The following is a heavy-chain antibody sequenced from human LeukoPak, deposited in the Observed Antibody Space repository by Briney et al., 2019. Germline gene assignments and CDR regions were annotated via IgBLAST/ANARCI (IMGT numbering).Heavy chain of an antibody. CDR2: TNKDGSEK. V-gene: IGHV3-7*03. CDR3: VRDGNDGLNDWEY. J-gene: IGHJ1*01. D-gene: IGHD1-1*01. Sequence: GGSLRLSCVASGFSFSSYPMNWVRQAPGKGLEWVANTNKDGSEKWYVDSVKGRFTISRDNAKNSLYLQMNSLKAGDTALYYCVRDGNDGLNDWEYWGQGALVTVSS. CDR1: GFSFSSYP.